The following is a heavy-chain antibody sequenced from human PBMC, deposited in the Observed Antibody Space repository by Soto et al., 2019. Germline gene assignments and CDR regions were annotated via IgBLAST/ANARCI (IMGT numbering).Heavy chain of an antibody. Sequence: ASVKVSCKASGGTFSSYAISWVRQAPGQGLEWMGGIIPIFGTANYAQKFQGRVTITADESTSTAYMELSSLRSEDTAVYYCARDLGFGELLGYYYYYGMDVWGQGTTVTVSS. V-gene: IGHV1-69*13. CDR2: IIPIFGTA. D-gene: IGHD3-10*01. CDR1: GGTFSSYA. CDR3: ARDLGFGELLGYYYYYGMDV. J-gene: IGHJ6*02.